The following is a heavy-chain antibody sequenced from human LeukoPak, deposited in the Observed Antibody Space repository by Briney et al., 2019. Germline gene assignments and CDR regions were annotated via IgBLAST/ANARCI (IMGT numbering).Heavy chain of an antibody. CDR1: GFIFSSNY. CDR2: IYTGGNS. J-gene: IGHJ4*02. V-gene: IGHV3-53*01. CDR3: ARDFGDYRGYFDY. D-gene: IGHD3-3*01. Sequence: GGSLRLSCAASGFIFSSNYMSWVRQAPGKGLEWVSVIYTGGNSYYADSVKGRFTISRDNSKNTLYLQMNSLRAEDTAMYYCARDFGDYRGYFDYWGQGTLVTVSS.